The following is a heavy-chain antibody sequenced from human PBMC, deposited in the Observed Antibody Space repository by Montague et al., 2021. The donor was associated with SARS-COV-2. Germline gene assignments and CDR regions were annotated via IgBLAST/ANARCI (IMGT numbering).Heavy chain of an antibody. D-gene: IGHD5-12*01. V-gene: IGHV3-21*01. J-gene: IGHJ4*02. CDR3: SGYDFGY. CDR1: GFTFNSYS. Sequence: SLRLSCAASGFTFNSYSMNWVRQAPGKGLEWVSSISSTSTSIYYADSVKGRFTISRDNAKNSLYLQMNSLRAEDAAVYCYSGYDFGYWGQGTLVTVSS. CDR2: ISSTSTSI.